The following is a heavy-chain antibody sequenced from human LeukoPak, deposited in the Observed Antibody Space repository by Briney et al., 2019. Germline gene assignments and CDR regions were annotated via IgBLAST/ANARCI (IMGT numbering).Heavy chain of an antibody. CDR3: ATARGGLGPYYFDY. V-gene: IGHV1-8*01. D-gene: IGHD3-16*01. CDR1: GYTFTSYD. J-gene: IGHJ4*02. Sequence: GASVKVPCKASGYTFTSYDINWVRQATGQGLEWMGWMNPNSGNTGYAQKFQGRVTMTEDTSTDTAYMELSSLRSEDTAVYYCATARGGLGPYYFDYWGQGTLVTVSS. CDR2: MNPNSGNT.